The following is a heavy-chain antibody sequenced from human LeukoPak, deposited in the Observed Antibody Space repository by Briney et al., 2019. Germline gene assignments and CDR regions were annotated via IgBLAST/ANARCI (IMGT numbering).Heavy chain of an antibody. CDR2: IDKKTKNYET. J-gene: IGHJ5*02. V-gene: IGHV3-73*01. Sequence: PGGSLTLSCAASGFTFRDCSIHWVRQASAKGLEWVGLIDKKTKNYETAYAASVRGRFTISRDDSQNTAYLQMYSLETEDTALYYCTRDAGTYNWLDPWGQGTLVTVSS. CDR3: TRDAGTYNWLDP. CDR1: GFTFRDCS. D-gene: IGHD1-26*01.